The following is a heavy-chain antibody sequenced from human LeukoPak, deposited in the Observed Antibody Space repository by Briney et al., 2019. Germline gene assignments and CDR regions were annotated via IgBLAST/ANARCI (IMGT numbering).Heavy chain of an antibody. CDR1: GFTFSAFE. V-gene: IGHV3-48*03. D-gene: IGHD3-3*01. J-gene: IGHJ3*01. CDR3: AIHGGGTIRIEAFDV. Sequence: PGGSLRLSCAASGFTFSAFEMNWVRQAPGKGLEWVSYISSGDTNIYYADSVRGRFTISRDNAKNSLYLQMNSLRDEDTALYYCAIHGGGTIRIEAFDVWGQGTMVTISS. CDR2: ISSGDTNI.